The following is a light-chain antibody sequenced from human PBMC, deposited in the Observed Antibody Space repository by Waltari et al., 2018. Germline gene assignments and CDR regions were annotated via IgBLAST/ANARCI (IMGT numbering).Light chain of an antibody. CDR2: DAS. CDR1: QSISKY. CDR3: QKYGSLPAT. V-gene: IGKV3-20*01. Sequence: EIMLTQSPGTLSLSPGERATLSCRASQSISKYLAWYQQKPGQAPRLLIYDASIRATGIPDRFSDSGYGTDFSLTISRLEPEDYAVYYCQKYGSLPATFGRGTMVEIK. J-gene: IGKJ1*01.